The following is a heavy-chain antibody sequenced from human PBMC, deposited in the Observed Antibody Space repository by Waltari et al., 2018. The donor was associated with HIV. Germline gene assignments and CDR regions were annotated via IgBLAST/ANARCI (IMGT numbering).Heavy chain of an antibody. J-gene: IGHJ3*02. V-gene: IGHV4-59*08. CDR1: GGSISSHY. D-gene: IGHD3-16*01. Sequence: QVQLQESGPGLVKPSETLSLTCTVSGGSISSHYWSWIRQPPGKGLEWIGYIYYSGSTNYNPSLKSRVTISVDTSKNQFSLKLSSVTAADTAVYYCARRWGSPGAFDIWGQGTMVTVSS. CDR2: IYYSGST. CDR3: ARRWGSPGAFDI.